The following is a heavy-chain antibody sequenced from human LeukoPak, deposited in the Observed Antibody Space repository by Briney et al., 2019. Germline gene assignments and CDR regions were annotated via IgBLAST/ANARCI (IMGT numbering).Heavy chain of an antibody. CDR1: LDSDSSNRAA. J-gene: IGHJ4*02. CDR3: ARVTEKQYLPFDS. Sequence: SQTLSLTCVISLDSDSSNRAAWHWTRHSPSRGLECLGWLYYRSRRYNEYALSVKSRITIKLDRSENQFYLQLNSVTPGHAAVYYCARVTEKQYLPFDSWGQGTIVTVSS. V-gene: IGHV6-1*01. CDR2: LYYRSRRYN. D-gene: IGHD6-19*01.